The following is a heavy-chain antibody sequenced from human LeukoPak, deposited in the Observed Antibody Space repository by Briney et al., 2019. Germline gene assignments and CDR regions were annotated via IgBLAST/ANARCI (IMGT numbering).Heavy chain of an antibody. V-gene: IGHV3-7*04. CDR1: GFTFSSYW. D-gene: IGHD1-26*01. CDR3: ARAVGATHFDD. J-gene: IGHJ4*02. Sequence: GGSLRLSCAASGFTFSSYWMSWVRQAPGKGLEWVADIKQDGSEKFYVDSVKGRFTISRDNDKNSLCLQMNSLRAEDTAVYYCARAVGATHFDDWGQGILVTVSS. CDR2: IKQDGSEK.